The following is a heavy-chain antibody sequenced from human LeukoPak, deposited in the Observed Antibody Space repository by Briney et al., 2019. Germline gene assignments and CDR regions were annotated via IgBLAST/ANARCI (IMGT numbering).Heavy chain of an antibody. D-gene: IGHD6-19*01. CDR3: ARGYSSGWGDSYYYYMDV. CDR1: GFTFSSYS. V-gene: IGHV3-21*01. Sequence: GGSLRLSCAASGFTFSSYSMNWVRQAPGKGLEWVSSISSSSSYIYYADSVKGRFTISRDNAKNSLYLQMNSLRAEDTAVYYCARGYSSGWGDSYYYYMDVWGKGTTVTVSS. J-gene: IGHJ6*03. CDR2: ISSSSSYI.